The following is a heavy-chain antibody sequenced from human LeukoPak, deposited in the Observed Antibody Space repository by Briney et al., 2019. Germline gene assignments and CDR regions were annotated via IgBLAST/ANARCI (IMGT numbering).Heavy chain of an antibody. CDR2: ISGSGGST. V-gene: IGHV3-23*01. D-gene: IGHD3-22*01. CDR1: GFTLSSYA. J-gene: IGHJ1*01. CDR3: AKEDDSDSRTAFFQQ. Sequence: GGSLRLSCAASGFTLSSYAMSWVRQAPGKGLEWVSAISGSGGSTYYTDSVKGRFTISRDNSRNTLYLQMNSLRAEDTAVYYCAKEDDSDSRTAFFQQWGQGTLVTVSS.